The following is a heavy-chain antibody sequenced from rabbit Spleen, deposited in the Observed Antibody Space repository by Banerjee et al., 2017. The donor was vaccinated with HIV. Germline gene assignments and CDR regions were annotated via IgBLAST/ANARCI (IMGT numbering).Heavy chain of an antibody. J-gene: IGHJ4*01. D-gene: IGHD1-1*01. CDR1: GVSFSISSY. Sequence: QSLEESGGDLVKPGASLTLTCTASGVSFSISSYMCWVRQAPGKGLEWIACIDAGSSGFTYFATWAKGRFTFSKTSSTTVTLQVTSLTAADTATYFCARDLTGVIGWNFGWWGPGTLVTV. CDR2: IDAGSSGFT. V-gene: IGHV1S40*01. CDR3: ARDLTGVIGWNFGW.